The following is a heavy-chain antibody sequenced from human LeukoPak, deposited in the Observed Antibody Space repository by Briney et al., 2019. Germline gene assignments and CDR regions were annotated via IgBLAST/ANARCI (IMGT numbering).Heavy chain of an antibody. CDR2: INPNSGDT. J-gene: IGHJ4*02. CDR3: ARGGSGLGIFDY. CDR1: GYTFTGYY. V-gene: IGHV1-2*02. D-gene: IGHD3/OR15-3a*01. Sequence: ASVKVSCKASGYTFTGYYMHWVRQAPGQGLEWMGWINPNSGDTNYAQKFQGRVTMTRDTSISTAYLELSRLRSDDTAVYYCARGGSGLGIFDYWGQGTLVTVSS.